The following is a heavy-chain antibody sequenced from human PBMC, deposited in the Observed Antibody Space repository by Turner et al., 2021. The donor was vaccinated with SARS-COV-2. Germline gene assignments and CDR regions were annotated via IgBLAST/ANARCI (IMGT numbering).Heavy chain of an antibody. CDR2: SSGNDDST. D-gene: IGHD3-16*01. CDR1: GFTFRNYA. Sequence: VQLLASGGGLVRPGGYLRLSCAASGFTFRNYAMSWVRQAPGKGLEWVSSSSGNDDSTFYADAVKGRFTISRDTSKNTLYMKMNSLRAEDTALYYCTKRGDYYYYGMDVWGQGTTVTVSS. V-gene: IGHV3-23*01. CDR3: TKRGDYYYYGMDV. J-gene: IGHJ6*02.